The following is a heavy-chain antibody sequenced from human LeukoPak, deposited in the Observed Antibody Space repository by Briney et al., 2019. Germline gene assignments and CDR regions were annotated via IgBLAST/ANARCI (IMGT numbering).Heavy chain of an antibody. D-gene: IGHD6-13*01. CDR3: ARDLGSIAAAGTGWFDP. J-gene: IGHJ5*02. CDR2: IYYGGST. V-gene: IGHV4-59*01. Sequence: SETLSLTCTVSGGSISSYYWSWIRQPPGKGLEWIGYIYYGGSTNYNPSLKSRVTISVDTFKNQFSLKLSSVTAADTAVYYCARDLGSIAAAGTGWFDPWGQGTLVTVSS. CDR1: GGSISSYY.